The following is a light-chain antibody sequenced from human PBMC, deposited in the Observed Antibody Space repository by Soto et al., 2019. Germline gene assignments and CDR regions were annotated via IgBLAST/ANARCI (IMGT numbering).Light chain of an antibody. V-gene: IGKV3-11*01. Sequence: EIVLKQSPATLSLSPGERATLSCRASQSVSSYLAWYQQKPGQAPRLLIYDASNRATGIPARFSGSGSGTDFTLTISSLEPEDFAVYYWQQRSNWPPVTFGQGTRLEIK. CDR2: DAS. CDR3: QQRSNWPPVT. CDR1: QSVSSY. J-gene: IGKJ5*01.